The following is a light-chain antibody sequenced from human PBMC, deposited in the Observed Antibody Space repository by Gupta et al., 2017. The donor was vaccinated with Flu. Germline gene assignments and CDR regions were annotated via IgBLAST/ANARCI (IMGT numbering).Light chain of an antibody. CDR1: ALPKKY. CDR2: EDS. Sequence: SYELTPPPSVSVSPGQTARITCSGDALPKKYAYWYQQKSGQAPVLVIYEDSKRPSGIPARFSGSSSGTRATLKISEAQVEDEADDYCFSTASSGNHWLFGGGTKLTVL. CDR3: FSTASSGNHWL. V-gene: IGLV3-10*01. J-gene: IGLJ3*02.